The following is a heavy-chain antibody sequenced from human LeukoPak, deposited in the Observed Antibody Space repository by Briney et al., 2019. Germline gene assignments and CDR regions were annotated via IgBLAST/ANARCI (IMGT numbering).Heavy chain of an antibody. D-gene: IGHD3-10*01. CDR2: IYYSGSST. Sequence: PSETLSLTCTVSGGSMSGFSWTWIRQPPGRELEWIGSIYYSGSSTKYNPSLKSRVTISVDTSKSQFSLTLNSATAADTAVYYCARTSRHFYGSGTNLTPWPAGMDVWGQGTTVTVSS. CDR1: GGSMSGFS. V-gene: IGHV4-59*01. CDR3: ARTSRHFYGSGTNLTPWPAGMDV. J-gene: IGHJ6*02.